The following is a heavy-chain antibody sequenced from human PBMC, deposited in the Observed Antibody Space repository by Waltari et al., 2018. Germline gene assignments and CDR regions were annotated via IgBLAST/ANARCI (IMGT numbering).Heavy chain of an antibody. J-gene: IGHJ4*02. CDR2: ITGSGGST. Sequence: EVQVLESGGGLVQPGGSLRLSCAAAGVTFSGYAMTWVRQPPGKGLEWVSGITGSGGSTYYADSVKGRFTISRDNSKNTLYLQMNSLRAEDTAVYYCAKVGDSGYAYAYYDHWGQGTLVTVSS. CDR1: GVTFSGYA. D-gene: IGHD5-12*01. V-gene: IGHV3-23*01. CDR3: AKVGDSGYAYAYYDH.